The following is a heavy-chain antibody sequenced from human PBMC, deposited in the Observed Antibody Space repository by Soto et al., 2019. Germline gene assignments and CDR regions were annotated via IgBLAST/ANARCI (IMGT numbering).Heavy chain of an antibody. D-gene: IGHD1-1*01. CDR3: ARLNWNDGYYFDY. V-gene: IGHV3-33*01. CDR2: IWYDGSNK. CDR1: GFTFSSYG. Sequence: ESGGGVVQPGRSLRLSCAASGFTFSSYGMHWVRQAPGKGLEWVAVIWYDGSNKYYADSVKGRFTISRDNSKNTLYLQMNSLRAEDTAVYYCARLNWNDGYYFDYWGQGTLVTVSS. J-gene: IGHJ4*02.